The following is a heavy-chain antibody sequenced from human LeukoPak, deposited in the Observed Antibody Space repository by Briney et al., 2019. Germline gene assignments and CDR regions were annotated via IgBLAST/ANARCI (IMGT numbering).Heavy chain of an antibody. CDR1: GFTVSSNY. J-gene: IGHJ4*02. CDR2: IYSGGST. D-gene: IGHD3-10*01. CDR3: ARSPSTRWFHFDY. Sequence: GGSLRLSCAASGFTVSSNYMSWVRQAPGKGLEWVSVIYSGGSTYYADSVKGRFTISRDNSKNTLYLQMNSLRAEDTAVYYCARSPSTRWFHFDYWGQGTLVTVSS. V-gene: IGHV3-66*01.